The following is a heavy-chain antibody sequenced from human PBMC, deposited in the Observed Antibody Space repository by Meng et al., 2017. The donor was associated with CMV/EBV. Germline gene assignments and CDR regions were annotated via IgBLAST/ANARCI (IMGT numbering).Heavy chain of an antibody. CDR2: IKTKIDGETA. V-gene: IGHV3-15*01. J-gene: IGHJ4*02. CDR3: ATDWSRQLLGS. CDR1: GSTFSNVW. D-gene: IGHD1-26*01. Sequence: GGSLRLSCAASGSTFSNVWMSWVRQAPGKGLEWVGRIKTKIDGETADFAAPVKGRFSISRDDSKNTLYLQMNSLKAEDTAVYYCATDWSRQLLGSWGQGTLVTVSS.